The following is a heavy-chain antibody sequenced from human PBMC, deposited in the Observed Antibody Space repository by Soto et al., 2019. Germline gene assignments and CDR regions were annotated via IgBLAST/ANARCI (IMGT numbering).Heavy chain of an antibody. Sequence: EVQLLESGGGLVQPGGSLRLSCAASGFTFSAYGMRWVRQAPGKGPEWVSSISGSGDNTYYADSAKGRFTISRDNSQSTVYLQMNSLRAEDTAIYYCAKVLSGDLSYFDCWGQGTLVAVSS. CDR2: ISGSGDNT. CDR1: GFTFSAYG. V-gene: IGHV3-23*01. J-gene: IGHJ4*02. CDR3: AKVLSGDLSYFDC. D-gene: IGHD4-17*01.